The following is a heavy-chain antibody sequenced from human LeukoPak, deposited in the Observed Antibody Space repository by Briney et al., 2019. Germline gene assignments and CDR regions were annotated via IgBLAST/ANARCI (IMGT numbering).Heavy chain of an antibody. CDR3: ARDRGGSVSHGFDAFDI. D-gene: IGHD3-10*01. V-gene: IGHV3-7*01. J-gene: IGHJ3*02. Sequence: PGGSLRLSCAASGFTFSNYWMNWVRQAPGKGLDCVANIKQDGGEKSYVDSVKGRFTISRDNAKNSLHLQMNSLRAEDTAVYYCARDRGGSVSHGFDAFDIWGQGTVVTVSS. CDR2: IKQDGGEK. CDR1: GFTFSNYW.